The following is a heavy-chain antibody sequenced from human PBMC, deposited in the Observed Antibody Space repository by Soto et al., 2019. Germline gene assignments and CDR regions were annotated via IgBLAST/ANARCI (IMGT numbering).Heavy chain of an antibody. D-gene: IGHD1-26*01. CDR1: GXTFSNYC. V-gene: IGHV3-30*18. CDR2: ISDDGDKR. J-gene: IGHJ4*02. Sequence: PXGSLRLSCVGSGXTFSNYCMHWVRQPPGKGLELVALISDDGDKRYYADSVRGRLIISRDNSKYTLYLQMNSLGPDYTAVYFCAKARVRIVGANSFDYWGQGTPGTVSS. CDR3: AKARVRIVGANSFDY.